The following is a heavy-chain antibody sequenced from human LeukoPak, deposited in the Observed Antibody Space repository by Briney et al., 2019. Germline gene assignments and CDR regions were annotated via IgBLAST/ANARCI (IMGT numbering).Heavy chain of an antibody. CDR2: IIPIFGTA. V-gene: IGHV1-69*13. Sequence: SVKVSCKASNYTFSNYGVSWVRQAPGQGFEWMGGIIPIFGTANYAQKFQGRVTITADESTSTAYMELSSLRSEDTAVYYRARGTGLYHYFDYWGQGTLVTVSS. D-gene: IGHD1-14*01. CDR1: NYTFSNYG. J-gene: IGHJ4*02. CDR3: ARGTGLYHYFDY.